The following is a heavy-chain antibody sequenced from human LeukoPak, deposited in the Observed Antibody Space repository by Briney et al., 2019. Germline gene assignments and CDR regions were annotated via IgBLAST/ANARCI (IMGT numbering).Heavy chain of an antibody. J-gene: IGHJ4*02. CDR3: SSRDGYAFDY. CDR2: INPNSGGT. CDR1: GYTFTDYY. V-gene: IGHV1-2*02. Sequence: ASVKVSCKASGYTFTDYYLHWVRQAPGQELEWMGWINPNSGGTNYAQKFQGRVTMTRDTSISIADVELNRLRSGDADGYFFSSRDGYAFDYWGQGTLVTVSS. D-gene: IGHD5-24*01.